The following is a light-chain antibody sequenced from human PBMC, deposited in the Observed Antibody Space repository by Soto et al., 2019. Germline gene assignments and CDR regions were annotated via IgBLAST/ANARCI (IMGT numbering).Light chain of an antibody. V-gene: IGKV1-9*01. CDR1: QGIDTS. CDR2: AAS. J-gene: IGKJ5*01. CDR3: QQLHGYPIT. Sequence: ILLTQSPSSLSASVGDRVTITCRASQGIDTSLAWYRQKPGKAPKLLIYAASNFQSGVPSRFSGSGSGTHFTLTISSLQPEDFATYYCQQLHGYPITFGQGTRLEI.